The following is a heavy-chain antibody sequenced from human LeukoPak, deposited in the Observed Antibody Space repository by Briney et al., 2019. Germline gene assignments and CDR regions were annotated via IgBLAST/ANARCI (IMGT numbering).Heavy chain of an antibody. CDR3: ARSSSGYSRY. CDR2: IYPSDSDT. V-gene: IGHV5-51*01. J-gene: IGHJ4*02. Sequence: GESLKISCKGSGYSFTSFWIAWVRQMPGRGLEWMGIIYPSDSDTRYSPSFQGQVTISADKSISTAYLQWSSLKASDTAMYNCARSSSGYSRYWGQGTLVTVSS. CDR1: GYSFTSFW. D-gene: IGHD3-22*01.